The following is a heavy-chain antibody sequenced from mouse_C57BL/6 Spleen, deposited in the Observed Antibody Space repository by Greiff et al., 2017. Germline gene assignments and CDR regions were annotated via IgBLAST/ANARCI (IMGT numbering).Heavy chain of an antibody. Sequence: QVQLQQPGAELVKPGASVKLSCKASGYTFTSYWMHWVKQRPGQGLELIGMIHPNSGSTNYNEKFKSKATLTVDKSSSTAYMQLSSLTSEDSAVYYCAREEEYYGTPAYWGQGTLVTVSA. V-gene: IGHV1-64*01. CDR2: IHPNSGST. CDR3: AREEEYYGTPAY. J-gene: IGHJ3*01. D-gene: IGHD1-1*01. CDR1: GYTFTSYW.